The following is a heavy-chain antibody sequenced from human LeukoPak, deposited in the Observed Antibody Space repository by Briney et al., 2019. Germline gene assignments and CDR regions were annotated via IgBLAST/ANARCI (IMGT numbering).Heavy chain of an antibody. J-gene: IGHJ4*02. D-gene: IGHD3-10*01. CDR1: GGSISNYY. V-gene: IGHV4-59*01. CDR2: LYYSGST. CDR3: AGCYYGSGSFDY. Sequence: SETLSLTCTVSGGSISNYYWSWIRQPPGKGLEWIGYLYYSGSTNYNPSLKSRVTISIDTSKNQFSLKLSSVTAADTAVYYCAGCYYGSGSFDYWGQGTLVTVSS.